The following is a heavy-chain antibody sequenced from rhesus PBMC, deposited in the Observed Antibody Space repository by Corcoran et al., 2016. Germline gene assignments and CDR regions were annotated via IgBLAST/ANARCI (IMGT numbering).Heavy chain of an antibody. V-gene: IGHV2-174*01. CDR3: ARYCTGSGCYGRLFDV. CDR2: IYWDDDK. D-gene: IGHD2-21*01. Sequence: QVTLKESGPALVKPTQTLTLTCTFSGFSLTTSGMGVGWIRQPPGKALDWLALIYWDDDKRYSTSLKSRLTSSKDTSKNQVVLTMTNMDPVDTATYYCARYCTGSGCYGRLFDVWGPGVLVTVSS. J-gene: IGHJ5-1*01. CDR1: GFSLTTSGMG.